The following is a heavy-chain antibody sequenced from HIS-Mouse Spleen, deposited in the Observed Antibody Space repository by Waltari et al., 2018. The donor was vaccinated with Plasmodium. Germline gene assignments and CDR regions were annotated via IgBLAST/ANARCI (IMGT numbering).Heavy chain of an antibody. D-gene: IGHD6-13*01. J-gene: IGHJ4*02. CDR2: ISYDGSNK. Sequence: QVQLVESGGGVVQPGRSLSLSCAASGFTFSSYGMHWVRPAPGKGLEWVAVISYDGSNKYYADSVKGRFTISRDNSKNTLYLQMNSLGAEDTAVYYCAKDRRSSSWYVDYWGQGTLVTVSS. V-gene: IGHV3-30*18. CDR1: GFTFSSYG. CDR3: AKDRRSSSWYVDY.